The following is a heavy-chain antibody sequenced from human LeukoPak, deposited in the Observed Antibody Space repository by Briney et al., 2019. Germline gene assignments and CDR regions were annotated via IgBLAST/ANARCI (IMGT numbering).Heavy chain of an antibody. D-gene: IGHD1-1*01. CDR3: AREGPGWNDGNYFDY. V-gene: IGHV3-66*01. J-gene: IGHJ4*02. CDR1: GFTVSSNY. CDR2: IYSGGST. Sequence: GGSPRLSCAASGFTVSSNYMSWVRQAPGKGLEWVSVIYSGGSTYYADSVKGRFTISRDNSKNTLYLQMNSLRAEDTAVYYCAREGPGWNDGNYFDYWGQGTLVTVSS.